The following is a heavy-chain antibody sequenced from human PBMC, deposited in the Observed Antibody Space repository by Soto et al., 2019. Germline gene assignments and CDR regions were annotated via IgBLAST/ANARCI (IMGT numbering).Heavy chain of an antibody. CDR2: INSAGSST. CDR1: GLTFSSYW. CDR3: ALSHTVTTDY. J-gene: IGHJ4*02. Sequence: EVQLVESGGGLVQPGGSLRLSCAASGLTFSSYWMHWVRQAPGKGLGWVSRINSAGSSTSYADSVKGRFTISRDNAKNTLYRQMNSLRAEDTAVYYGALSHTVTTDYWGEGTLGTVSS. D-gene: IGHD4-17*01. V-gene: IGHV3-74*01.